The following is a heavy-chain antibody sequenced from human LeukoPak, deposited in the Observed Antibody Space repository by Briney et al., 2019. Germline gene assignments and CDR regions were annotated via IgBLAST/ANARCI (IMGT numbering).Heavy chain of an antibody. Sequence: GGSLRLSCPASGFTFSNHALGWVRQSPGKGLEWVSGINGVGGITYYADSVKGRFTISRDNSRNTLFLQMNSLRAEDTAVYDCASVRSSSSLWGQGTLVTVSS. CDR1: GFTFSNHA. D-gene: IGHD6-6*01. CDR2: INGVGGIT. CDR3: ASVRSSSSL. J-gene: IGHJ4*02. V-gene: IGHV3-23*01.